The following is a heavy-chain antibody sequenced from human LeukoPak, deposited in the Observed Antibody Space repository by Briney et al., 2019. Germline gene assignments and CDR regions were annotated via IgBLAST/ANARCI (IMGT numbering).Heavy chain of an antibody. CDR3: AKRRGLELTYYYHMDV. Sequence: GGSLRLSCAASGFTFTSYAMTWVRLAPGKGLEWLSAISGSGGSTYYADSVKGRFTISRDNSKNTLYLQMNSLRADDTAVYYCAKRRGLELTYYYHMDVWGKGTTVTVSS. D-gene: IGHD1-7*01. J-gene: IGHJ6*03. V-gene: IGHV3-23*01. CDR1: GFTFTSYA. CDR2: ISGSGGST.